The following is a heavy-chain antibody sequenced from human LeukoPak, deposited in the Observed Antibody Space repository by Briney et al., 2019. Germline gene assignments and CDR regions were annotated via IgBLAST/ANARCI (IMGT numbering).Heavy chain of an antibody. D-gene: IGHD3-9*01. CDR1: PFTLSNYA. CDR3: TRDIDDVLTGDDAFDV. J-gene: IGHJ3*01. CDR2: ILYDGTNT. Sequence: GGSLRLSCAASPFTLSNYAMHWVRQAPGKGLEWLAFILYDGTNTYYADSVKGRFTISRDNAESSVYLQMNSLRVDDTGLYYCTRDIDDVLTGDDAFDVWGQGTVVTVSS. V-gene: IGHV3-30*02.